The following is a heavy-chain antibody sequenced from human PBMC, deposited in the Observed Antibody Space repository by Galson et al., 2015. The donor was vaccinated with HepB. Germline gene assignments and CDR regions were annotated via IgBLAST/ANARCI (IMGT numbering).Heavy chain of an antibody. CDR2: IRSKANSYAT. V-gene: IGHV3-73*01. J-gene: IGHJ6*02. CDR1: GVTFNGPA. CDR3: TRLMKYYYYYGMDV. Sequence: SLRQPCGASGVTFNGPARHWAPQASGKGLEWVGRIRSKANSYATAYAASVKGRFTISRDDSKNTAYLQMNSLKTEDTAVYYCTRLMKYYYYYGMDVWGQGTTVTVSS.